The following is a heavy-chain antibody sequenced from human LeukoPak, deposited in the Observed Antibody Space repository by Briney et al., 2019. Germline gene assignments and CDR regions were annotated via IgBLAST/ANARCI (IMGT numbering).Heavy chain of an antibody. Sequence: GASVKVSCKASGGTFSSYAISWVRQAPGQGLEWMGGIIPIFGTANYAQKFQGRVTITADESTSTAYMELSSLRSEDTAVYYCARGGGYDFWIWSDYWGQGTLVTVSS. CDR3: ARGGGYDFWIWSDY. CDR2: IIPIFGTA. CDR1: GGTFSSYA. D-gene: IGHD3-3*01. V-gene: IGHV1-69*13. J-gene: IGHJ4*02.